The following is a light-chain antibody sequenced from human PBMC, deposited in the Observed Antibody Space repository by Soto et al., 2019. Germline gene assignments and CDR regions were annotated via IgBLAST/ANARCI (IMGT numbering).Light chain of an antibody. CDR1: QSVSSSY. V-gene: IGKV3-20*01. CDR2: GAS. CDR3: QQYGSSPWT. Sequence: EIXLTQSXGTLSLSPGERATLSCRASQSVSSSYLAWYQQKPGQAPRLLIYGASSRATGIPDRFSGSGSGTDFTLTISRLEPEDFAVYYCQQYGSSPWTFGQGTKVEIK. J-gene: IGKJ1*01.